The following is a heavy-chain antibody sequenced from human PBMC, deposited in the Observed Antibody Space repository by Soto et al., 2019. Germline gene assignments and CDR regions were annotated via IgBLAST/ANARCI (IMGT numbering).Heavy chain of an antibody. CDR2: VSGYNGNT. J-gene: IGHJ4*02. Sequence: QVELVQSGAEVKKPGASVTVSCNFSGYIFTNFAINWVRQAPGQGLEWMGWVSGYNGNTNYARKLQGRVTMTTDTSTSTAYIQLASLRSDDTAIYFCAIVRGVRGYHYVEPFDYWGQGTLVTVSS. CDR3: AIVRGVRGYHYVEPFDY. V-gene: IGHV1-18*04. D-gene: IGHD4-17*01. CDR1: GYIFTNFA.